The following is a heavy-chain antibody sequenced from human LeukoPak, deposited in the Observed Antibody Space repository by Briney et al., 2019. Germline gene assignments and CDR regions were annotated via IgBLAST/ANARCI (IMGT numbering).Heavy chain of an antibody. J-gene: IGHJ6*03. CDR3: ARVGSGYDLAVGDYYYYYMNV. D-gene: IGHD5-12*01. CDR2: ISAYNGNT. CDR1: GYTFTSYG. V-gene: IGHV1-18*01. Sequence: GASVKVSCKASGYTFTSYGISWVRQAPGQGLEWMGWISAYNGNTNYAQKLQGRVTMTTDTSTSTAYMELRSLRSDDTAVYYCARVGSGYDLAVGDYYYYYMNVWGKGNTVTVSS.